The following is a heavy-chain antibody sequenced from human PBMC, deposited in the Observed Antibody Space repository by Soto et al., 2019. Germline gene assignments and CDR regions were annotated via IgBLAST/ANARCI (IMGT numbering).Heavy chain of an antibody. D-gene: IGHD3-10*01. CDR1: GFTFSSYA. J-gene: IGHJ6*02. CDR3: AKAPFRRPYYFYGMDV. CDR2: ISYDGSNK. V-gene: IGHV3-30-3*01. Sequence: PGGSLRLSCAASGFTFSSYAMHWVRQAPGKGLEWVAVISYDGSNKYYADSVKGRFTASRDNFKGTLYLQMNSLTKDDSAVYFCAKAPFRRPYYFYGMDVWGQGTTVTVSS.